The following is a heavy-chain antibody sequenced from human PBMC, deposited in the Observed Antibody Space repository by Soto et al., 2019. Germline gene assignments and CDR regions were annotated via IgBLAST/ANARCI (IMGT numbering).Heavy chain of an antibody. Sequence: QMQLVQSGPEVKKPGTSVKVSCKASGFTFTSSAMQWVRQARGQRLEWIGWIVVGSGNTNYAQKFQERVTITRDMSTSTAYMELGSLRSEDTAVYYCAARKMSCSGGSCYSPGYYYYGMDVWGQGTTVTVSS. CDR2: IVVGSGNT. CDR1: GFTFTSSA. CDR3: AARKMSCSGGSCYSPGYYYYGMDV. J-gene: IGHJ6*02. V-gene: IGHV1-58*02. D-gene: IGHD2-15*01.